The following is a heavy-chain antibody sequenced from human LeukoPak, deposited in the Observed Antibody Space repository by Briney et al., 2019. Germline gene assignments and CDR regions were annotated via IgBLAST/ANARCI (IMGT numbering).Heavy chain of an antibody. J-gene: IGHJ5*02. Sequence: SETLSLTCTVSGGSISSYYWSWIRQPPGKGLEWIGYIYYSGSTNYNPSLKSRVTISVDTSKNQFSLKLSSVTAADTAVYYCASVFHDSSGYYYNSGGWFDPWGQGTLVTVSS. D-gene: IGHD3-22*01. CDR1: GGSISSYY. CDR3: ASVFHDSSGYYYNSGGWFDP. V-gene: IGHV4-59*01. CDR2: IYYSGST.